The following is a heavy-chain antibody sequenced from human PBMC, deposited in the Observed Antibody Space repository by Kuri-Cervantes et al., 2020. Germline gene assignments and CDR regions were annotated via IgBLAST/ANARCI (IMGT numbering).Heavy chain of an antibody. CDR1: GLSLSTSGVG. CDR3: AHGRSSSWYFDY. V-gene: IGHV2-5*02. Sequence: SGPTLVKPTQTLTLTCSFSGLSLSTSGVGVAWIRQPPGEALEWLALIYWDDGKRYSPSLKSRLTITKDTSKNQVVLTMTNMDPVDTATYYCAHGRSSSWYFDYWGQGTLVTVSS. CDR2: IYWDDGK. J-gene: IGHJ4*02. D-gene: IGHD6-13*01.